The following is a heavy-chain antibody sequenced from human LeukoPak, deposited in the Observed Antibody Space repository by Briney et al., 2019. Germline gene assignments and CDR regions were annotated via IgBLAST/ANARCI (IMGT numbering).Heavy chain of an antibody. CDR1: GFTFDDYA. CDR3: ARSNRMVRGEADY. J-gene: IGHJ4*02. Sequence: PGGSLRLSCAASGFTFDDYAMHWVRQAPGKGLEWVSGISWNSGSIGYADSVKGRFTISRDNSKNTLYLQMNSLRAEDTAVYYCARSNRMVRGEADYWGQGTRSPSPQ. D-gene: IGHD3-10*01. V-gene: IGHV3-9*01. CDR2: ISWNSGSI.